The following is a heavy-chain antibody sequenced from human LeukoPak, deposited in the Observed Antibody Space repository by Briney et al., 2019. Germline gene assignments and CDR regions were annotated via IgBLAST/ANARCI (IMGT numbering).Heavy chain of an antibody. D-gene: IGHD1-26*01. V-gene: IGHV4-59*08. CDR3: ARQPYTVGAYYFDY. CDR1: GGSISSYY. CDR2: IFHTRST. Sequence: SETLSLTCIVSGGSISSYYWSWIRQPPGKGLEWIGYIFHTRSTNYNPSLKRRVTMSIGTSKNQLSLRLSSVTAADTAVYYCARQPYTVGAYYFDYWGPGTQVPVSS. J-gene: IGHJ4*02.